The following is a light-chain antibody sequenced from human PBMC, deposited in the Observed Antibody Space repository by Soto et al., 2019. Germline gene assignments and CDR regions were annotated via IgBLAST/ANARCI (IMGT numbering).Light chain of an antibody. J-gene: IGKJ1*01. CDR1: QSINGW. CDR3: QKFNRYPRM. Sequence: DIQMTQSPSTLSASVGDRVTVTCRASQSINGWLAWYQQKPGKAPKLLIYDASTLQSGFPSRFTGSGFGTESMLTRPPRQPVDFAIYTCQKFNRYPRMFAQGPRVETK. V-gene: IGKV1-5*01. CDR2: DAS.